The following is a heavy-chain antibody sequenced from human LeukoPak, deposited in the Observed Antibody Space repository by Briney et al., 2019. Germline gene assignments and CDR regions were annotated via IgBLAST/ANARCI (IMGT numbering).Heavy chain of an antibody. CDR2: MNPNSGNT. Sequence: ASVKVSCKASGYTFTSYDINWVRQATGQGLEWMGWMNPNSGNTGYAQKFQGRVTMTRNTSISTAYMELSSLRSEDTAVYYCARVFRSIQLWDYYYYMDAWGQGTLVTVSS. CDR3: ARVFRSIQLWDYYYYMDA. CDR1: GYTFTSYD. J-gene: IGHJ6*03. D-gene: IGHD5-18*01. V-gene: IGHV1-8*01.